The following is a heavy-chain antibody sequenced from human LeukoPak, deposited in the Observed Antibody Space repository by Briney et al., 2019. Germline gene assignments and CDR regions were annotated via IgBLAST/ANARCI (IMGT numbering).Heavy chain of an antibody. Sequence: SETLSLTCTVSGGSISSSSYYWGWIRQPPGKGLEWIGSIYYSGSTYYNPSLKSRVTISVDTSKNQFSLKLSSVTAADTAVYYCARGSTYYDILTGYYFDYWGQGTLVTVSS. V-gene: IGHV4-39*07. CDR3: ARGSTYYDILTGYYFDY. CDR2: IYYSGST. D-gene: IGHD3-9*01. J-gene: IGHJ4*02. CDR1: GGSISSSSYY.